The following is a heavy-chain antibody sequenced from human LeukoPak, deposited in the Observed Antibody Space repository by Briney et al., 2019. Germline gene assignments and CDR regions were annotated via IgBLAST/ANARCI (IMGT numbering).Heavy chain of an antibody. Sequence: GGSLRLSCAASGFTFSSYAMSWVRQAPGKGLEWVSAISGSGGRTYYADSVKGRFTISRDNSKNTLYLQMNSLRAEDTAVFYCAKEFGSSSQCCFDPWGQGTLVTVSS. CDR2: ISGSGGRT. CDR3: AKEFGSSSQCCFDP. V-gene: IGHV3-23*01. CDR1: GFTFSSYA. J-gene: IGHJ5*02. D-gene: IGHD6-6*01.